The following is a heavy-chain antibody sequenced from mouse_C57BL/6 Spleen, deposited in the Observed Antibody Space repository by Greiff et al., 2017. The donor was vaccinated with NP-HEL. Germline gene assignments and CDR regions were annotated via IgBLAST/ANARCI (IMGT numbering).Heavy chain of an antibody. J-gene: IGHJ2*01. CDR3: ARRNYYGSSFFDY. D-gene: IGHD1-1*01. Sequence: QVHVKQSGAELVKPGASVKISCKASGYAFSSYWMNWVKQRPGKGLEWIGQIYPGDGDTNYNGKFKGKATLTADKSSSTAYMQLSSLTSEDSAVYFCARRNYYGSSFFDYWGQGTTLTVSS. V-gene: IGHV1-80*01. CDR1: GYAFSSYW. CDR2: IYPGDGDT.